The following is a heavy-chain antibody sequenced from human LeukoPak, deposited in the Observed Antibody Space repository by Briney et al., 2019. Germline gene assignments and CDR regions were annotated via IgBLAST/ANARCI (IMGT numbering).Heavy chain of an antibody. D-gene: IGHD3-10*01. Sequence: GGSLRLSCAASGFTFSSYGMHWVRQAPGKGLEWVAFIRYDGSNKYYADSVKGRFTISRDNSKNTLYVQMNSLRAEDTAVYYCAKGGGSGYGSGSLSNWGQGTLVTVFS. CDR3: AKGGGSGYGSGSLSN. V-gene: IGHV3-30*02. CDR2: IRYDGSNK. CDR1: GFTFSSYG. J-gene: IGHJ4*02.